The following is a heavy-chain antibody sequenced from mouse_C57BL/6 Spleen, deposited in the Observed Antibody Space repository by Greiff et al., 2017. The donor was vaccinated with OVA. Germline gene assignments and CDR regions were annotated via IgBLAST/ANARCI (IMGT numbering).Heavy chain of an antibody. CDR1: GYTFTSYW. CDR3: ARWNSNYYAMDY. Sequence: QVQLKQPGAELVKPGASVKLSCKASGYTFTSYWMHWVKQRPGQGLEWIGMIHPNSGSTNYNEKFKSKATLTVDKSSSTAYMQLSSLTSEDSAVYYCARWNSNYYAMDYWGQGTSVTVSS. J-gene: IGHJ4*01. V-gene: IGHV1-64*01. CDR2: IHPNSGST. D-gene: IGHD2-5*01.